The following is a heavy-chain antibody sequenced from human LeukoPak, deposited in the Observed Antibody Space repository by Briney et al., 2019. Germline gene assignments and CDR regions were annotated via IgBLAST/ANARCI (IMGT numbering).Heavy chain of an antibody. J-gene: IGHJ4*02. V-gene: IGHV3-23*01. Sequence: GGSLRLSCAASGFTFSNYAMNWVRQAPGKGLEWVSGIRVNDETYYADSVKGRFTISRDNSENTLYLQMGGLGAEDTAVYYCAKGTGDMGYYFDRWGRGTLVTVSS. CDR1: GFTFSNYA. D-gene: IGHD7-27*01. CDR2: IRVNDET. CDR3: AKGTGDMGYYFDR.